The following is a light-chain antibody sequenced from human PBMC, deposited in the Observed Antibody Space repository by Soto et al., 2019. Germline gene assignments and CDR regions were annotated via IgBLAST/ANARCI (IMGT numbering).Light chain of an antibody. J-gene: IGLJ2*01. CDR3: NSYTYSRTLV. CDR2: DVS. Sequence: QPVLTQPASVSGSPGQSITISCTGTSGDVGGYDYVSWYQQHPGKAPKLMIYDVSSRPSGVSNRFSGSKSGNTASLTISGLQAEDEADYYCNSYTYSRTLVFGGGTKLTVL. CDR1: SGDVGGYDY. V-gene: IGLV2-14*01.